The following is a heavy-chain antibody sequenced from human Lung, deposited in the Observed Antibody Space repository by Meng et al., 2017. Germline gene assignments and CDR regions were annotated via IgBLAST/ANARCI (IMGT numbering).Heavy chain of an antibody. CDR2: ISGSGGST. CDR3: AKGYSSGWYISGGAFDI. Sequence: GESLKISCAASGFTFSSYAMSWVRQAPGKGLEWVSAISGSGGSTYYADSVKGRFTISRDNSKNTLYLQMNRLRAEDTAVYYCAKGYSSGWYISGGAFDIWGQGTMVT. CDR1: GFTFSSYA. J-gene: IGHJ3*02. V-gene: IGHV3-23*01. D-gene: IGHD6-19*01.